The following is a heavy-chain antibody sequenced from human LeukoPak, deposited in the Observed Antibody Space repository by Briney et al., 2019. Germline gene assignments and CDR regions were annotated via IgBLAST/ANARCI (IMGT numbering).Heavy chain of an antibody. CDR3: ARQSPYCSSTSCYFDY. J-gene: IGHJ4*02. CDR2: IYPGDSDT. D-gene: IGHD2-2*01. V-gene: IGHV5-51*01. Sequence: GGSLQISCQGSGSSFTSYWIGWVRQLPGKGLEWMGVIYPGDSDTRYSPSFQGQVTISADKSISTAYLQWSSLKASDTAMYYCARQSPYCSSTSCYFDYWGQGTLVTVSS. CDR1: GSSFTSYW.